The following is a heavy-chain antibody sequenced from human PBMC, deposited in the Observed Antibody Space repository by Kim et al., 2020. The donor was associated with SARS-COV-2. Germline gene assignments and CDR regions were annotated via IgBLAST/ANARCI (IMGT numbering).Heavy chain of an antibody. V-gene: IGHV3-9*01. J-gene: IGHJ6*02. CDR3: AKDNYDSSGYYQDYYGLDV. Sequence: KGRFTISRDNAKTSLYLQMNSLRTEDTAFYYCAKDNYDSSGYYQDYYGLDVWGQGTTVTVSS. D-gene: IGHD3-22*01.